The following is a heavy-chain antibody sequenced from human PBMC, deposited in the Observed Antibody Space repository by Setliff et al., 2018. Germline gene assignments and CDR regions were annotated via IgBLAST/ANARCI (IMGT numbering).Heavy chain of an antibody. Sequence: PSETLSLTCTVSGGSISSHYWNWIRQPAGEGLEWIGRIDISGTTNYNSSLKSRVTMSLDSSKNQFSLNLNSVTAADTAVYYCVKNPLTMPRGFFEYWGRGTLVTVSS. CDR1: GGSISSHY. CDR2: IDISGTT. J-gene: IGHJ4*02. D-gene: IGHD3-3*01. V-gene: IGHV4-4*07. CDR3: VKNPLTMPRGFFEY.